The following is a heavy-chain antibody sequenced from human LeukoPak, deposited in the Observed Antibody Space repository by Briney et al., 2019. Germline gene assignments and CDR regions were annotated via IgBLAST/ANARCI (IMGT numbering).Heavy chain of an antibody. J-gene: IGHJ4*02. CDR2: INTKGET. Sequence: SETLSLTCTVSGVSMSAYQWSWVRQSPEKGLEWIGRINTKGETSYNPSLKSRVTTSVDTSKSQFSLRLTSVTAADTAVYYCATSNDAKIAPFDHWGQGAPVTVSS. V-gene: IGHV4-4*09. D-gene: IGHD2-21*01. CDR1: GVSMSAYQ. CDR3: ATSNDAKIAPFDH.